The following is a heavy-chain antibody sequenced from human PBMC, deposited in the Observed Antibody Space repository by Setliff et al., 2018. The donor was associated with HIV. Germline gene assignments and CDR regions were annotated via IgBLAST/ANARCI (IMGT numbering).Heavy chain of an antibody. V-gene: IGHV4-31*03. CDR3: ARGLVVVTDSDYDTNYYYYYYMDV. CDR1: GGSISSGGYY. D-gene: IGHD5-12*01. Sequence: SETLSLTCTVSGGSISSGGYYCSWIRQHPGKGLEWIGYIYYSGSTYYNPSLKSRVTISIDTSKNQFSLKLSSVTAAATAVYYCARGLVVVTDSDYDTNYYYYYYMDVWGKGTTVTVSS. CDR2: IYYSGST. J-gene: IGHJ6*03.